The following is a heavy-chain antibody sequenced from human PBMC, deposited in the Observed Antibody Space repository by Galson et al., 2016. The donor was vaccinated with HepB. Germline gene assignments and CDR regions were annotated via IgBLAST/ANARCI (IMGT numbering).Heavy chain of an antibody. D-gene: IGHD3-3*01. V-gene: IGHV3-11*01. J-gene: IGHJ6*02. CDR1: GFTFGDWY. CDR3: ARDPLYYSTSASRFGYYGLDV. CDR2: ISRDGSIT. Sequence: SLRLSCATSGFTFGDWYMAWIRQAPGKGLEWVSYISRDGSITYYADPVKGRFTISRDNAKNSLYLHLNSLRAEDSAVYYCARDPLYYSTSASRFGYYGLDVWGQGTTVTVSS.